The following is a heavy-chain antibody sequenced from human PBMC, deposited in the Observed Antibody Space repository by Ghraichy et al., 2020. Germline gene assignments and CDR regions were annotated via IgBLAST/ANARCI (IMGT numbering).Heavy chain of an antibody. CDR3: ARGAVAGTRNFDS. V-gene: IGHV6-1*01. D-gene: IGHD6-19*01. CDR2: TYYKSKWYN. J-gene: IGHJ4*02. Sequence: TLSLTCAISGDSVSSNSATWNWIRQSPSRGFEWLGRTYYKSKWYNDYAVFVKSRIIINPDTSKNQVYLQLTSVTPEDTAVYYCARGAVAGTRNFDSWGQGTLVTVSS. CDR1: GDSVSSNSAT.